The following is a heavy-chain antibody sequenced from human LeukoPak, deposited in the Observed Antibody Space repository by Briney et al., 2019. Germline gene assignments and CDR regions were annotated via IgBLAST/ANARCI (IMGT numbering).Heavy chain of an antibody. J-gene: IGHJ4*02. V-gene: IGHV3-23*01. CDR1: GFTFSSYA. D-gene: IGHD1-26*01. Sequence: GGSLRLSCAASGFTFSSYAMSWVRQAPGKGLEWVSVISGSGGSTYYADSVKGRFTITRDNSKNTLYLQMNSLRAEDTAVYYCAKTMGAIDHDYWGQGTLVTVSS. CDR3: AKTMGAIDHDY. CDR2: ISGSGGST.